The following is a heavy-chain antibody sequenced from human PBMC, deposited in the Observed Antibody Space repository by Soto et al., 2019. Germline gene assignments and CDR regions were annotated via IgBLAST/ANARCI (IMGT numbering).Heavy chain of an antibody. CDR3: ARGYCSSTSCYVYWFDP. V-gene: IGHV4-34*01. J-gene: IGHJ5*02. CDR1: GGSFSGYY. D-gene: IGHD2-2*01. CDR2: INHSGST. Sequence: SETLSLTCAVYGGSFSGYYWSWIRQPPGKGLEWIGEINHSGSTNYNPSLKSRVTISVDTSKNQFSLKLSSVTAADTAVYYCARGYCSSTSCYVYWFDPWGQGTLVTVSS.